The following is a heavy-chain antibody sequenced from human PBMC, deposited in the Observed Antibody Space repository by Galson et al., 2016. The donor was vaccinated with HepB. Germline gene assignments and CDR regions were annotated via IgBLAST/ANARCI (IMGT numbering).Heavy chain of an antibody. CDR2: VSRSGDDT. D-gene: IGHD2-21*02. Sequence: SLRLSCADSGFVFGSYSMSWVRQAPGKGLEWVSSVSRSGDDTYYADSVRGRFSISRDNSKNTLYLQMNSLRAEDTAVYFCATERPCGADCYTSFESWGRGTLLTVSS. V-gene: IGHV3-23*01. CDR3: ATERPCGADCYTSFES. CDR1: GFVFGSYS. J-gene: IGHJ4*02.